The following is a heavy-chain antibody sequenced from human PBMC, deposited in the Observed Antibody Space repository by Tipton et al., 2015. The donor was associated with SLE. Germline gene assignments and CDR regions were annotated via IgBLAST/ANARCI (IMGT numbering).Heavy chain of an antibody. Sequence: TLSLTCTVSGGSLRDYYWNWIRQPPGKGLEWIGYIYYSGNTNYNPSLKNRLTISVDTSKKQFSLRLSSVTAADSAVYYCARGYSYGFLDYYYMDVWGKGTTVTVSS. D-gene: IGHD5-18*01. CDR3: ARGYSYGFLDYYYMDV. CDR2: IYYSGNT. CDR1: GGSLRDYY. V-gene: IGHV4-59*01. J-gene: IGHJ6*03.